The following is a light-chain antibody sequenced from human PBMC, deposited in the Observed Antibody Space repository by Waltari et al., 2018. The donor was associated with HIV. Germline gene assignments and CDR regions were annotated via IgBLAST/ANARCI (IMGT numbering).Light chain of an antibody. V-gene: IGLV1-44*01. CDR3: AIWDGLNGWV. CDR1: YSTIGRRI. Sequence: QSVLTQPPSASGTPGQRVTISCSGSYSTIGRRIATFPWYQQPPGAAPKLLIHRNSQRPSGVPDRFSGSKSGTSASLAISAIQSEDEADYYCAIWDGLNGWVFGGGTRVTVL. CDR2: RNS. J-gene: IGLJ3*02.